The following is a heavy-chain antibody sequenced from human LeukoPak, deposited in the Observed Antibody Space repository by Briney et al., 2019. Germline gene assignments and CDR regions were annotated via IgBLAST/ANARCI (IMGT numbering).Heavy chain of an antibody. V-gene: IGHV4-4*07. CDR1: GGSIRGLY. D-gene: IGHD5-24*01. Sequence: SETLSLTCTVSGGSIRGLYWSWIRQPAGKGLQWIGRISPSGSTNYNPSLKSRVTMSVDTSKNQFSLNLSSVTAADTAVYYCASGRDTWGTQPKYYFDYWGQGTLVTVSS. CDR3: ASGRDTWGTQPKYYFDY. CDR2: ISPSGST. J-gene: IGHJ4*02.